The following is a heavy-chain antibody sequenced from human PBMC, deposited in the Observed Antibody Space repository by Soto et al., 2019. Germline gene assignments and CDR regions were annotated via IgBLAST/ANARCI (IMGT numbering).Heavy chain of an antibody. CDR3: ARGGQQQLVLSN. J-gene: IGHJ4*02. CDR1: GFTFSSYD. CDR2: IGTAGDT. Sequence: EVQLVESGGGLVQPGGSLRLSCAASGFTFSSYDMHWVRQATGKGLEWVSAIGTAGDTYYPGSVKGRFTISRENAKNSLYLQMNSLRAEDTAVYYCARGGQQQLVLSNWGQGTLVTVSS. V-gene: IGHV3-13*01. D-gene: IGHD6-13*01.